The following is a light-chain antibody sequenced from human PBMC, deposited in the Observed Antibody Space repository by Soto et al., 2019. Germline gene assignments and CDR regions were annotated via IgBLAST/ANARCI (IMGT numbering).Light chain of an antibody. J-gene: IGKJ4*01. CDR3: QERSNWPPLT. CDR1: QSVSSY. CDR2: DAS. V-gene: IGKV3-11*01. Sequence: EIVLTQSPATLSLSPGERATLSCRASQSVSSYLAWYQQKPGQAPRLLIYDASNRATGIPARFSGSGSGTDFSLTISSIQHEDVSVYYCQERSNWPPLTFGVGTKVEIK.